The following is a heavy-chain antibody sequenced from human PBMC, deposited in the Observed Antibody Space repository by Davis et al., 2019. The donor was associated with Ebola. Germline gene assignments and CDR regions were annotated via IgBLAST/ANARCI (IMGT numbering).Heavy chain of an antibody. D-gene: IGHD3-22*01. V-gene: IGHV3-11*01. CDR3: ARDRPEDITMIVVAGGMDV. CDR2: ISSSGSTI. Sequence: GESLKISCAASGFTFSDYYMSWIRQAPGKGLEWVSYISSSGSTIYYADSVKGRFTISRDNAKKSLYLQMNSLRAEDTAVYYCARDRPEDITMIVVAGGMDVWGQGTTVTVSS. CDR1: GFTFSDYY. J-gene: IGHJ6*02.